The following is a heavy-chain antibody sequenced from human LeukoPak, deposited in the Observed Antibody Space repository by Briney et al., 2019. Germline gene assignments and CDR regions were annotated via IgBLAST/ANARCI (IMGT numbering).Heavy chain of an antibody. J-gene: IGHJ4*02. CDR3: ASNTGTVFDN. Sequence: SETLSLTCSVSGVFISAYYWSWIRQPPGKGLEWIGYVYYTGSTEYSPSLRSRVTISLEMSKQQFSLNLTSVTAADTAVYYCASNTGTVFDNWGQGALVTVSS. D-gene: IGHD7-27*01. CDR2: VYYTGST. V-gene: IGHV4-59*01. CDR1: GVFISAYY.